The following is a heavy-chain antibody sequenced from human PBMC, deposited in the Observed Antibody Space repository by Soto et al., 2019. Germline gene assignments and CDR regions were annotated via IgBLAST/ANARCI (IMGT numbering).Heavy chain of an antibody. D-gene: IGHD3-16*02. CDR1: GGSISSDY. V-gene: IGHV4-59*01. J-gene: IGHJ3*02. CDR3: ARDLAGDYDYVWGSYRPLAFDI. Sequence: PSETLSLTCTVSGGSISSDYWSLLRQPPGKGLEWIGYIYYSGSTNYNPSLKSRVTISVDTSKNQFSLKLSSVTAADTAVYYCARDLAGDYDYVWGSYRPLAFDIWGQGTMVTVSS. CDR2: IYYSGST.